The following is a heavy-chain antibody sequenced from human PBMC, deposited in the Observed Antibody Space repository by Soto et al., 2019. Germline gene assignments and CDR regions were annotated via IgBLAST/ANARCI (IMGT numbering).Heavy chain of an antibody. J-gene: IGHJ4*02. Sequence: GGSLRISCAASGFTFSSYAMSWVRQAPGKGLEWVSAISGSVGSTYYADSVKGRFTISRDNSKNTLYLQMNSLRAEDPAVYYCAKDSGRLRLGELSLRGFFDYWGQGTLVTVSS. V-gene: IGHV3-23*01. CDR1: GFTFSSYA. D-gene: IGHD3-16*02. CDR2: ISGSVGST. CDR3: AKDSGRLRLGELSLRGFFDY.